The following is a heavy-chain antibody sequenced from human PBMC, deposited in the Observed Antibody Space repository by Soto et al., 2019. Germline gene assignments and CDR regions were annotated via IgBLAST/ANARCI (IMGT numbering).Heavy chain of an antibody. CDR3: ARKGVAFDY. D-gene: IGHD3-3*01. CDR2: ISTTSSSI. CDR1: GFTFSSYS. V-gene: IGHV3-48*02. Sequence: PVGSLRLSCAASGFTFSSYSMNGVRQAPGKGLEWISYISTTSSSIYYADSVKGRFTISRDNAKNSLFLQMNSLRDEDTAVYYCARKGVAFDYWGQGALVTVSS. J-gene: IGHJ4*02.